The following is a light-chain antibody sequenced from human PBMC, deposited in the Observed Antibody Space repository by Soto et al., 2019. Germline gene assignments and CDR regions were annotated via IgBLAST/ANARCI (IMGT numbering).Light chain of an antibody. J-gene: IGKJ4*01. CDR2: DAS. Sequence: EIVLTQSPATLSLSPGERATLSCRASQSVSSYLAWYQQKPGQAPRLLIYDASNRATGITARVSGSGSWTDFNLTISSLEPEDFAVYYCQQRSNLPLTFGGGTKVEIK. CDR3: QQRSNLPLT. V-gene: IGKV3-11*01. CDR1: QSVSSY.